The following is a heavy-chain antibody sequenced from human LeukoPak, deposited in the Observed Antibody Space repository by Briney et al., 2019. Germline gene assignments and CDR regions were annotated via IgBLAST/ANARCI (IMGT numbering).Heavy chain of an antibody. D-gene: IGHD3-9*01. CDR2: ISTSSSSK. J-gene: IGHJ4*02. CDR1: GFTFSSYR. CDR3: ARWDDLFLIDF. V-gene: IGHV3-21*01. Sequence: GSLRLSCAVSGFTFSSYRMSRVRQAPGKGLEWVSSISTSSSSKYYADSVKGRFTVSRDNAKNSLDLQMNSLRAEDTAVYYCARWDDLFLIDFWGQGTLVTVSS.